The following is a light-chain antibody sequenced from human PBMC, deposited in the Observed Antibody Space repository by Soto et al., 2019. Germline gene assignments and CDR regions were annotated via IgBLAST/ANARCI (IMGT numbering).Light chain of an antibody. J-gene: IGLJ7*01. V-gene: IGLV1-47*01. CDR1: SSNIGNFY. CDR2: KNN. Sequence: QPVLTQPPSASGTPGQRVTISCSGSSSNIGNFYVYWYQQLPGTAPKLLIYKNNQRPLGVPDRFSGSKSGTSASLAISGLRSEDEADYYCAAWADSLSGPGVFGGGTELTVL. CDR3: AAWADSLSGPGV.